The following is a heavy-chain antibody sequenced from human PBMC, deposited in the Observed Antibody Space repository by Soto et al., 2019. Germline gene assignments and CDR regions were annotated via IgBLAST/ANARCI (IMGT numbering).Heavy chain of an antibody. Sequence: PSETLSVTCTVSDGSSSSRGCYWSWIRQPPGKGLEWIGYIYYSGSTNYNPSLKSRVTISVDTSKNQFSLKLSSVTAADTAVYYRARDAMGIAAAPGYWGQGTLVTVS. CDR3: ARDAMGIAAAPGY. CDR2: IYYSGST. J-gene: IGHJ4*02. CDR1: DGSSSSRGCY. D-gene: IGHD6-13*01. V-gene: IGHV4-61*08.